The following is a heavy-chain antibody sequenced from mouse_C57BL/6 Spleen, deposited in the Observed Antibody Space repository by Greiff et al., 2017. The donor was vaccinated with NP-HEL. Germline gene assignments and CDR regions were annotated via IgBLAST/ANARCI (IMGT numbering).Heavy chain of an antibody. D-gene: IGHD1-1*01. CDR2: IYPRSGNT. V-gene: IGHV1-81*01. CDR3: ARGVITTVVGYWYFDV. J-gene: IGHJ1*03. Sequence: ESGAELARPGASVKLSCKASGYTFTSYGISWVKQRTGQGLEWIGEIYPRSGNTYYNEKFKGKATLTADKSSSTAYMELRSLTSEDSAVYFCARGVITTVVGYWYFDVWGTGTTVTVSS. CDR1: GYTFTSYG.